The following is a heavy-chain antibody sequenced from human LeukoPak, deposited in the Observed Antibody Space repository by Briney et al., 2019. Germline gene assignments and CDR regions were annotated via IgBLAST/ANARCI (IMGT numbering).Heavy chain of an antibody. CDR2: IYSGGST. J-gene: IGHJ4*02. CDR1: GFTFSSYA. V-gene: IGHV3-66*01. Sequence: PGGSLRLSCAASGFTFSSYAMSWVRQAPGKGLEWVSVIYSGGSTYYADSVKGRFTISRDNSKNTLYLQMNSLRAEDTAVYYCARTGGSYYFDYWGQGTLVTVSS. D-gene: IGHD1-26*01. CDR3: ARTGGSYYFDY.